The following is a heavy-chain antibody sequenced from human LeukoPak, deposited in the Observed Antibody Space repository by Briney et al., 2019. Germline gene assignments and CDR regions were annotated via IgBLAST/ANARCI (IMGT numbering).Heavy chain of an antibody. Sequence: SETLSLTCTVSGGSISSYYWSWIRQPPGKGLEWIGYIYYSGSTNYNPSLKSRVTISVDTSKNQFSLKLSSVTAADTAVYYCARLGVGRYCSSTSCYPGGYYYYYGMDVWGQGTTVTVSS. V-gene: IGHV4-59*08. CDR2: IYYSGST. D-gene: IGHD2-2*01. CDR1: GGSISSYY. J-gene: IGHJ6*02. CDR3: ARLGVGRYCSSTSCYPGGYYYYYGMDV.